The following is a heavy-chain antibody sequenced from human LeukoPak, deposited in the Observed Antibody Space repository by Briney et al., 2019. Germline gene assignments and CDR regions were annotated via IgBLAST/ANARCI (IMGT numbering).Heavy chain of an antibody. CDR2: INTNTGNP. D-gene: IGHD3-10*01. Sequence: ASVKVSCKASGYTFTSYAMNWVRQAPGQGLEWMGWINTNTGNPTYAQGFTGRFVFSLDTSVSTAYLQISSLKAEDTAVYCCARGEDSGYYYGSGSQGYGMDVWGQGTTVTVSS. CDR3: ARGEDSGYYYGSGSQGYGMDV. J-gene: IGHJ6*02. V-gene: IGHV7-4-1*02. CDR1: GYTFTSYA.